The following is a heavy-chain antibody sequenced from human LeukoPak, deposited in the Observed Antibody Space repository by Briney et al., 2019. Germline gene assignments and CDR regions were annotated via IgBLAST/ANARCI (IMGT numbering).Heavy chain of an antibody. J-gene: IGHJ4*02. D-gene: IGHD3-10*01. CDR1: GYTFTSYA. CDR2: INAGNGNT. CDR3: AREFLWFGELPAFDY. Sequence: ASVKVSCKASGYTFTSYAMHGVRQAPGQRLEWMGWINAGNGNTKYSQNFQGRVTITRDTSASTAYMELSSLRSEDTAVYYCAREFLWFGELPAFDYWGQGTLVTVSS. V-gene: IGHV1-3*01.